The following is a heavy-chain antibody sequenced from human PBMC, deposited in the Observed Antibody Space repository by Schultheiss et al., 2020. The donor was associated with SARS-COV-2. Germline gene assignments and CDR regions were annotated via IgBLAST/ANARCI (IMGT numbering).Heavy chain of an antibody. V-gene: IGHV3-21*01. CDR3: ARVPTEHEFDP. CDR1: GFTVSNAW. CDR2: ISSSSSYI. D-gene: IGHD1-14*01. Sequence: GGSLRLSCAASGFTVSNAWMFWVRQAPGKGLEWVSSISSSSSYIYYADSVKGRFTISRDNAKNSLYLQMNSLRAEDTAVYYCARVPTEHEFDPWGQGTLVTVSS. J-gene: IGHJ5*02.